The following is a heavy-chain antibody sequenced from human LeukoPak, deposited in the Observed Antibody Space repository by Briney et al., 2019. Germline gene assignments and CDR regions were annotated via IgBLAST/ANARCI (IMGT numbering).Heavy chain of an antibody. CDR1: GYTFTSYG. CDR3: ARAGVWDYSDTSGYHNGAFDI. V-gene: IGHV1-18*01. D-gene: IGHD3-22*01. Sequence: ASVKVSCKASGYTFTSYGISWVRQAPGQGLEWMGWISAYNGNTNYAQKLQGRVTMTTDTSTSTAYMELSRLRSDDTAVYYCARAGVWDYSDTSGYHNGAFDIWGQGTMVTVSS. J-gene: IGHJ3*02. CDR2: ISAYNGNT.